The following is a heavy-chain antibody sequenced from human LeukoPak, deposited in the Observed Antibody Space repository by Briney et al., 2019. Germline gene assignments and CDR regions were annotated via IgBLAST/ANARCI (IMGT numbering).Heavy chain of an antibody. CDR1: GYTFTSHY. Sequence: ASVKVSCKASGYTFTSHYMHWVRQAPGQGLEWMGIINPSGGSTSYAQKFQGRVTMTRDTSTSTVYMELSSLGSEDTAVYYCARVPTTATVTTYYYYYMDVWGKGTTVTVSS. CDR3: ARVPTTATVTTYYYYYMDV. D-gene: IGHD4-11*01. V-gene: IGHV1-46*01. CDR2: INPSGGST. J-gene: IGHJ6*03.